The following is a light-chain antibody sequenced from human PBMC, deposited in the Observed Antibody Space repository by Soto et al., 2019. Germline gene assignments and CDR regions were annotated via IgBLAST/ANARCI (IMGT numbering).Light chain of an antibody. CDR1: SSDVGSYNL. J-gene: IGLJ1*01. V-gene: IGLV2-23*01. CDR3: CSYGGSYYV. CDR2: EGV. Sequence: QSVLTQPASVSGSPGQSITISCTGTSSDVGSYNLVSWYQQHPGKAPKLMIYEGVRRPSGVSNRFSGSKSGNTASLTISGLQAEDEADYYCCSYGGSYYVFGTGTKVTVL.